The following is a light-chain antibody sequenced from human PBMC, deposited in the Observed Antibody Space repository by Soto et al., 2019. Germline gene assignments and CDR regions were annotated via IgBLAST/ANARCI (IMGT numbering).Light chain of an antibody. Sequence: QSVLTQPPSVSAAPGQKVTISCSGSSSNIGNNYVSWYQQFPGTAHQLLIYDNNKRPSGIPDRFSGSKSGTSATLGITGLQTGDEADYYCGTWDSSLSAWVFGGGTKLTVL. CDR1: SSNIGNNY. V-gene: IGLV1-51*01. J-gene: IGLJ3*02. CDR2: DNN. CDR3: GTWDSSLSAWV.